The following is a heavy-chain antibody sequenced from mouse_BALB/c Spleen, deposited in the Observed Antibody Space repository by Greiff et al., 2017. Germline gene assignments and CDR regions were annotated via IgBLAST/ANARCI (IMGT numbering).Heavy chain of an antibody. Sequence: VQLQQSGAELVKPGASVKLSCTASGFNIKDTYMHWVKQRPEQGLEWIGRIDPANGNTKYDPKFQGKATITADTSSNTAYLQLSSLTSEDTAVYYCARCGNYPYYFDYWGQGTTLTVSS. D-gene: IGHD2-1*01. CDR1: GFNIKDTY. J-gene: IGHJ2*01. CDR2: IDPANGNT. V-gene: IGHV14-3*02. CDR3: ARCGNYPYYFDY.